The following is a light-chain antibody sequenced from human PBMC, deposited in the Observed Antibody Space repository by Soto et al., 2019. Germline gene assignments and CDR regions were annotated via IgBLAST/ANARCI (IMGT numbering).Light chain of an antibody. CDR2: HAS. CDR1: QSVSGW. CDR3: QQYNSYST. J-gene: IGKJ1*01. Sequence: DIQMTQSPSTLSASVGDTVTVTCRASQSVSGWLAWYQQKPGEAPKLLIYHASTLESGVPSRFSGSGSGTEFTLTISSLQPDDFATYYCQQYNSYSTFGQGTKVDI. V-gene: IGKV1-5*01.